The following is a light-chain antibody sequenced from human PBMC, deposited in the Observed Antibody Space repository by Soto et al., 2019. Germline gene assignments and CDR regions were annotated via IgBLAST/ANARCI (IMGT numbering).Light chain of an antibody. V-gene: IGLV2-14*01. CDR3: SSYTSSSTHVV. CDR1: SSDVGGHNY. Sequence: QSVLTQPASVSGSPGQSITISCTGTSSDVGGHNYVSWYQQHPGKAPKLMIYDVSNRPSGVSNRFSGSKSGNTASLTISGLQAEDEADYYCSSYTSSSTHVVFGGGTQLTVL. J-gene: IGLJ2*01. CDR2: DVS.